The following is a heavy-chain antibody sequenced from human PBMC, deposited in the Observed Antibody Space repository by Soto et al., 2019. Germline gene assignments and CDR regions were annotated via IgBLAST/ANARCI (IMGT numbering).Heavy chain of an antibody. CDR3: ARDGVYDFWSGYYITTVPYYYYMDV. D-gene: IGHD3-3*01. J-gene: IGHJ6*03. V-gene: IGHV3-7*01. CDR2: IKQDGSEK. CDR1: GFTFSSYW. Sequence: GGSLRLSCAASGFTFSSYWMSWVHQAPGKGLEWVANIKQDGSEKYYVDSVKGRFTISRDNAKNSLYLQMNSLRAEDTAVYYCARDGVYDFWSGYYITTVPYYYYMDVWGKGTTVTVSS.